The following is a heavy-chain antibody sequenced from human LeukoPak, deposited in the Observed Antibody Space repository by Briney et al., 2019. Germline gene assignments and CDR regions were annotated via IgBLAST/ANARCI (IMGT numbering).Heavy chain of an antibody. J-gene: IGHJ4*02. D-gene: IGHD1-26*01. CDR1: GGSISSSSYY. V-gene: IGHV4-39*01. CDR2: IYYSGST. CDR3: AADLSGSYYGVGY. Sequence: PSETLSLTCTVSGGSISSSSYYWGWIRQPPGKGLEWIGSIYYSGSTYYNPSLKSRVTISVDTSKNQFSLKLSSVTAADTAVYYRAADLSGSYYGVGYWGQGTLVTVSS.